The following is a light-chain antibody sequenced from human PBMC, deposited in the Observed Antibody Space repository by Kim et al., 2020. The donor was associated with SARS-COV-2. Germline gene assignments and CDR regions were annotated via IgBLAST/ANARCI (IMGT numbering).Light chain of an antibody. CDR3: QQYYNYWT. CDR2: KAS. J-gene: IGKJ1*01. CDR1: QTISSW. Sequence: DIQMTQSPSTLAASVGDRVTITCRASQTISSWLAWYQQKPGKAPKVLIYKASSLESGVPSRFSGSGSGTEFTLTITSLQPDDFATYYCQQYYNYWTFGQGTKVDIK. V-gene: IGKV1-5*03.